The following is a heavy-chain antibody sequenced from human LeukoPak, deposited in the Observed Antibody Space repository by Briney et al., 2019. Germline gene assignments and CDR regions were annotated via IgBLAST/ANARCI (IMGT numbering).Heavy chain of an antibody. D-gene: IGHD5-18*01. CDR3: ARNSYGYEEFDY. CDR2: IIPIFGTA. J-gene: IGHJ4*02. V-gene: IGHV1-69*05. Sequence: GASVKVSCKASGGTFSSYAISWVRQAPGQGLEWMGRIIPIFGTANYAQKFQGRVTITTDESTSTVYMELSSLRSEDTAVYYCARNSYGYEEFDYWGQGTLVTVSS. CDR1: GGTFSSYA.